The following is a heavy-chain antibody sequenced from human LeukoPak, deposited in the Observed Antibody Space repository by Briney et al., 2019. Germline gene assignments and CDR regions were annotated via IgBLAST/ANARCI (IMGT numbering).Heavy chain of an antibody. D-gene: IGHD6-19*01. CDR1: EFTFSSYA. Sequence: GGSLRLSCAASEFTFSSYAMSWVRQAPGKGLEWVSTISGGGGSTYYADSVKGRFTISRDNSKNTLYLQMNSLRAEDTAVYYCARVWEPGIAVAGTSGFLSYWGQGTLVTVSS. J-gene: IGHJ4*02. CDR3: ARVWEPGIAVAGTSGFLSY. CDR2: ISGGGGST. V-gene: IGHV3-23*01.